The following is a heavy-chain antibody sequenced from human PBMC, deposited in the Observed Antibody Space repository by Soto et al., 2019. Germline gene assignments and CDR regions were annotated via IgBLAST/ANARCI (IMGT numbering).Heavy chain of an antibody. V-gene: IGHV2-5*02. CDR2: IYWDGDK. J-gene: IGHJ4*02. CDR3: AHRHRNTFGGAYGY. D-gene: IGHD2-15*01. CDR1: GFSLSTSGVG. Sequence: QITLKESGPTLVKPTQTLTLTCTFSGFSLSTSGVGVGWIRQPPGKALEWLAVIYWDGDKSYSPSLKNRLTITKDTSKNQVVLTMNNMDTVDTATYYCAHRHRNTFGGAYGYWGQGTLVTVSS.